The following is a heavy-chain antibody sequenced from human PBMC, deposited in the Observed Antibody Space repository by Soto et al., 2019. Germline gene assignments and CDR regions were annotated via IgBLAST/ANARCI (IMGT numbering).Heavy chain of an antibody. CDR2: INHSGST. Sequence: SETLSLTCAAYGGSFSGYYWSWIRQPPGKGLEWIGEINHSGSTNYNPSLKSRVTISVDTSKNQFSLKLGSVTAADTAVYYCVRERALLLWFGELINWFDPWGQGTLVTVS. CDR3: VRERALLLWFGELINWFDP. V-gene: IGHV4-34*01. J-gene: IGHJ5*02. D-gene: IGHD3-10*01. CDR1: GGSFSGYY.